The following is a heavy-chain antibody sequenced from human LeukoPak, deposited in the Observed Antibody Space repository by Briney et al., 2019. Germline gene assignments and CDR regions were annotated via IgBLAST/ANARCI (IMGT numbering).Heavy chain of an antibody. J-gene: IGHJ5*02. CDR3: ARDATVTDNWFDP. CDR1: GFTFSSNS. Sequence: PGGSLRLSCAASGFTFSSNSMNWVRQAPGKGLEWVSSISSSSSYIYYADSVKGRFTISRDNAKNSLYLQMNSLRAEDTAVYYCARDATVTDNWFDPWGQGTLVTVSS. D-gene: IGHD4-11*01. V-gene: IGHV3-21*01. CDR2: ISSSSSYI.